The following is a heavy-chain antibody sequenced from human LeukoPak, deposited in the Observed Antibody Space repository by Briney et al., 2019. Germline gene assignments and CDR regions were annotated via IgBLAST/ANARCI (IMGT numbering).Heavy chain of an antibody. CDR3: EGADREEAYNHRIDY. CDR2: IYYSGDT. Sequence: SETLSLTCTVSAGSISSTSYYWGWIRQSPGKGLEWIGSIYYSGDTYYNPSLKSRVTISADTSKNQFSLKVTSVTAADTAVYYCEGADREEAYNHRIDYWGQGTLVTVSS. D-gene: IGHD1-1*01. V-gene: IGHV4-39*01. J-gene: IGHJ4*02. CDR1: AGSISSTSYY.